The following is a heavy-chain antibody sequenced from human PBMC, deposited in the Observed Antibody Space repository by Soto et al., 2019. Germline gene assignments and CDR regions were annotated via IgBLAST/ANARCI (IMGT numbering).Heavy chain of an antibody. CDR2: ISYDGSNK. J-gene: IGHJ6*02. CDR1: GFTFSSYA. CDR3: ARDRRDGYNYHYHYGMDV. V-gene: IGHV3-30-3*01. Sequence: QVQLVESGGGVVQPGRSLRLSCAASGFTFSSYAMHWVRQAPGKGLEWVAVISYDGSNKYYADSVKGRFTISRDNSKNTLYLQMNSLRAEDTAVYYCARDRRDGYNYHYHYGMDVWGQGTTVTVSS. D-gene: IGHD5-12*01.